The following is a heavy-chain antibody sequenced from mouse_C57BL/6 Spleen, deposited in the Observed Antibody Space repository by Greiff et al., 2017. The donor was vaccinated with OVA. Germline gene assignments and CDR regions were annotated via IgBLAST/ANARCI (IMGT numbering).Heavy chain of an antibody. CDR2: IHPSDSDT. CDR1: GYTFTSYW. D-gene: IGHD2-2*01. V-gene: IGHV1-74*01. CDR3: ASYGYENYFDY. Sequence: VQLQQPGAELVKPGASVKVSCKASGYTFTSYWMHWVKQRPGQGLEWIGRIHPSDSDTNYNQKFKGKATLTVDKSSSTAYMQLISLTSEDSAVYYCASYGYENYFDYWGQGTTLTVSS. J-gene: IGHJ2*01.